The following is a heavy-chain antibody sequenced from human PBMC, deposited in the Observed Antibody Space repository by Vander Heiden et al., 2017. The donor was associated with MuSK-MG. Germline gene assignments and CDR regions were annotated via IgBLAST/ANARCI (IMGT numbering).Heavy chain of an antibody. CDR3: ASLGYGSGGRCYPVGY. D-gene: IGHD2-15*01. CDR2: MNTNSGNT. J-gene: IGHJ4*02. V-gene: IGHV1-8*01. CDR1: GYTFTSYD. Sequence: QVQLVQSGAEVKKPGASVKVSCKASGYTFTSYDINWVRQATGQGLEWMGWMNTNSGNTGYAQKFQGRVTMTRNTSISTADMELSSLRSEDTAVYYCASLGYGSGGRCYPVGYWGQGTLVTVSS.